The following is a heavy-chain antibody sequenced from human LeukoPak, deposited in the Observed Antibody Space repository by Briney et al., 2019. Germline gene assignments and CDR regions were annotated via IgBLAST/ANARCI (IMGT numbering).Heavy chain of an antibody. D-gene: IGHD1/OR15-1a*01. CDR2: IYHSGNT. CDR1: GGSIGSYY. V-gene: IGHV4-59*08. Sequence: SETLSLTCAVSGGSIGSYYWSWIRQSPGKGLEWIAYIYHSGNTNYNPSFKSRVTISVDTSKNQFSLKLTSVAAADTAIYYCARQPSGTAAFDIWGQGTMVTVSS. CDR3: ARQPSGTAAFDI. J-gene: IGHJ3*02.